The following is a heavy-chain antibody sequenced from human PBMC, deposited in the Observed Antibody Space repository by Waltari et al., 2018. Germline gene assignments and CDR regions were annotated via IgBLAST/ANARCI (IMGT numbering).Heavy chain of an antibody. V-gene: IGHV3-66*01. CDR2: FYPGGST. Sequence: VQVVESGGDLVQPGGSLRISCAASAFTVSSHYMSWVRQAPGKGLEWVSIFYPGGSTYYADSVKGRFTISRDISKNLLFLQINSLRVEDTGIYYCARDRPLDYWGQGTLVTVSS. CDR3: ARDRPLDY. CDR1: AFTVSSHY. J-gene: IGHJ4*02.